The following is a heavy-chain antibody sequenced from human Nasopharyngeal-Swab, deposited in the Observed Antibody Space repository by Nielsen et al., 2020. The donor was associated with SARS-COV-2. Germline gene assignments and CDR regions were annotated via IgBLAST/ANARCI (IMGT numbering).Heavy chain of an antibody. CDR3: ADPPFSEY. CDR2: IDAGGANT. J-gene: IGHJ4*02. V-gene: IGHV3-23*01. CDR1: GFTFSTYA. Sequence: GESLKISCASSGFTFSTYAMTWVRQAPGKGLECGSTIDAGGANTFYAESVKGRFTISRDNSKNTLYLQMNSLRADDTAVYYCADPPFSEYLGQGPLVTVSS.